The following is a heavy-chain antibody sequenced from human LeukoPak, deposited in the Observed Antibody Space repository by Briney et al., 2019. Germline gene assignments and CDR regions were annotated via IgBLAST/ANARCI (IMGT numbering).Heavy chain of an antibody. V-gene: IGHV3-7*01. D-gene: IGHD5-12*01. CDR2: IKQDGSEK. CDR3: AREYIVATMYYYYYMDV. J-gene: IGHJ6*03. CDR1: GLTFSSYW. Sequence: GGSLRLSCAASGLTFSSYWMSWVRQAPGKGLEWVANIKQDGSEKYYVDSVKGRFTISRDNAKNSLYLQMNSLRAEDTAVYYCAREYIVATMYYYYYMDVWGKGTTVTVSS.